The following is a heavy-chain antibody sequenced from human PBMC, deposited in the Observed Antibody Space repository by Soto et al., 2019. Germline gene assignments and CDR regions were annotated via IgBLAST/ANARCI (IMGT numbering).Heavy chain of an antibody. J-gene: IGHJ4*02. V-gene: IGHV4-59*08. CDR3: ARNYGDHVDD. Sequence: QVQLQESGPGLVKPSETLSLTCTVSGGSISNDYWSWVRQPPGKGLECIGYIYYIGSTNYNPSPKSRITISASTSTNPISLKLSSVTAADTAVYYWARNYGDHVDDWGQGTLVTVSS. D-gene: IGHD4-17*01. CDR2: IYYIGST. CDR1: GGSISNDY.